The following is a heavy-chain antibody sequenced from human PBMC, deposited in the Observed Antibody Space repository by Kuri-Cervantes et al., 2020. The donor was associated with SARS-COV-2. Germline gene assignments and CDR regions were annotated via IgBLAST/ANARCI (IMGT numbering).Heavy chain of an antibody. D-gene: IGHD3-16*01. J-gene: IGHJ4*02. Sequence: GESLKISCAASGFTFSSYGMHWVRQAPGKGLEWVAFIRYDGSNKYYADSVKGRFTISRDNSKNTLYLQMNSLKTEDTAVYYCTQGGGYWGQGTLVTVSS. CDR2: IRYDGSNK. CDR3: TQGGGY. CDR1: GFTFSSYG. V-gene: IGHV3-30*02.